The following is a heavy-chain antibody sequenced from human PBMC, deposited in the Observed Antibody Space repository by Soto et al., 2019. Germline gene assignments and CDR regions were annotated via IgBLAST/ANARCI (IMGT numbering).Heavy chain of an antibody. CDR1: NGSVSSGTYS. CDR3: ARRHYYQGMYV. Sequence: PSETLSLTCTVSNGSVSSGTYSWSWVRQPPGKGLEWIGYIYYSGTTYYTPSLKSRLTMSMDRANYHFSLNLTSVTAADTAVYFRARRHYYQGMYVWGQGINVTVS. J-gene: IGHJ6*02. CDR2: IYYSGTT. V-gene: IGHV4-30-2*01.